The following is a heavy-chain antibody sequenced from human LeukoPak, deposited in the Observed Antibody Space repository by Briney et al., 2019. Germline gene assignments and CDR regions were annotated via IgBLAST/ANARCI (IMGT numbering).Heavy chain of an antibody. J-gene: IGHJ4*02. V-gene: IGHV2-5*02. D-gene: IGHD3-16*01. CDR2: IYWDDDK. Sequence: ESGPTLMKPTQTLTLTCTFSGFSLSTSGTAVGWIRQPPVKAPECLALIYWDDDKRYRPSLKSRLTITKDTSKNQLVLTMTNMDPVDTATYFCAHSLRGDGVGDSAYYFDLGGQGTLVTVSS. CDR1: GFSLSTSGTA. CDR3: AHSLRGDGVGDSAYYFDL.